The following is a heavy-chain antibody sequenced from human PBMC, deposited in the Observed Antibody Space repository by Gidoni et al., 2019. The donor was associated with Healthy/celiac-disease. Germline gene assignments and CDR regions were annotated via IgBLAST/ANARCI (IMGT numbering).Heavy chain of an antibody. CDR1: GYTFTGYY. CDR2: INPNSGGT. Sequence: QVQLVQSGAEVKKPGASVKVSCKASGYTFTGYYMHWVRQAPGQGLEWMGWINPNSGGTNYAQKFQGRVTMTRDTSISTAYMELSRLRSDDTAVYYCAGPNSGSYYPAVYYYYGMDVWGQGTTVTVSS. D-gene: IGHD1-26*01. CDR3: AGPNSGSYYPAVYYYYGMDV. V-gene: IGHV1-2*02. J-gene: IGHJ6*02.